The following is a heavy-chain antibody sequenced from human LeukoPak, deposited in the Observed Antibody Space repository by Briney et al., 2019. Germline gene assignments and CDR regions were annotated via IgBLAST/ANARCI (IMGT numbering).Heavy chain of an antibody. CDR3: ARDRSGSYFH. D-gene: IGHD1-26*01. CDR1: GYTLSSYG. J-gene: IGHJ4*02. CDR2: ISAYNGNT. Sequence: ASVKVSCKASGYTLSSYGTSWVRQAPGQGLEWMGWISAYNGNTNYAQKLQGRVTMTTDTSTSTAYMELRSLRSDDTAVYYCARDRSGSYFHWGQGTLVTVSS. V-gene: IGHV1-18*01.